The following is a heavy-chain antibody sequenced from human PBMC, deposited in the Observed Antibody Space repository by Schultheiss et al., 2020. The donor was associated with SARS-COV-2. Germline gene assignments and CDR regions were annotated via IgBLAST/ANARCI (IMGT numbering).Heavy chain of an antibody. CDR2: IRYDGSNK. J-gene: IGHJ3*02. V-gene: IGHV3-33*03. Sequence: GGSLRLSCAASGFIFRNHDIHWVRQAPGKGLEWVALIRYDGSNKFYADSVKGRFTISRDNSKNTVYMQMNSLRAEDTAVYYCTTDEMVYAIDAFDIWGQGTMVTVSS. CDR1: GFIFRNHD. CDR3: TTDEMVYAIDAFDI. D-gene: IGHD2-8*01.